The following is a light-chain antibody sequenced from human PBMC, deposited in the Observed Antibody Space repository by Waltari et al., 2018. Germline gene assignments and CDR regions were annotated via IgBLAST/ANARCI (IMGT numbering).Light chain of an antibody. CDR3: QHYVRLPVT. Sequence: EIVLTQSPGTLSLSPGERATLSCRASQSVRGTLAWYQQKPGQPPRLLIYAASIRATGIPDRFSGSGSGTDFTLTISRLEPEDFAVYSCQHYVRLPVTFGQGTKVEIK. J-gene: IGKJ1*01. CDR2: AAS. CDR1: QSVRGT. V-gene: IGKV3-20*01.